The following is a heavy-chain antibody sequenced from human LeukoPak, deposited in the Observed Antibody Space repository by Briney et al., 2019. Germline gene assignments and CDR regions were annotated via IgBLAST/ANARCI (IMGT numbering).Heavy chain of an antibody. CDR3: ARAWAAYYYDSSGYYYFDY. D-gene: IGHD3-22*01. V-gene: IGHV4-39*07. Sequence: SETLSLTCTVSGGSISSSSYYWGWIRQPPGKGLEWIGSIYYSGSTNYNPSLKSRVTISVDTSKNQFSLKLSSVTAADTAVYYCARAWAAYYYDSSGYYYFDYWGQGTLVTVSS. CDR1: GGSISSSSYY. J-gene: IGHJ4*02. CDR2: IYYSGST.